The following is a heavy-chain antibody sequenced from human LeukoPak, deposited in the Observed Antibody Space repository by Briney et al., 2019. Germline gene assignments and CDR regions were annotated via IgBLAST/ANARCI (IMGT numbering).Heavy chain of an antibody. J-gene: IGHJ4*02. CDR2: IYYSGST. Sequence: KASETLSLTCTVSGGSISSSSYYWGWIRQPPGKGLEWIGRIYYSGSTYYNPALKSRVTISVDTSKNQFSLKLSSVTAADTAVYYCARVSGRLRALGFDYWGQGTLVTVSS. CDR3: ARVSGRLRALGFDY. V-gene: IGHV4-39*07. D-gene: IGHD1-26*01. CDR1: GGSISSSSYY.